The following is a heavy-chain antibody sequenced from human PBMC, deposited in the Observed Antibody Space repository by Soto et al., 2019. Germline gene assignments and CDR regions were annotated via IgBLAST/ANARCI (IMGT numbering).Heavy chain of an antibody. J-gene: IGHJ4*02. CDR2: IYYSGST. V-gene: IGHV4-31*03. Sequence: QVQLQESGPGLVKPSQTLSLTCTVSGGSISSSGYNWSWIRQHPGKGLEWIGYIYYSGSTYYNPSLKSRVTXSXXXSXXQFSLKLSSVTAADTAVYFCARYGSGSYYPTTFDYWCQGTLVTVSS. D-gene: IGHD3-10*01. CDR1: GGSISSSGYN. CDR3: ARYGSGSYYPTTFDY.